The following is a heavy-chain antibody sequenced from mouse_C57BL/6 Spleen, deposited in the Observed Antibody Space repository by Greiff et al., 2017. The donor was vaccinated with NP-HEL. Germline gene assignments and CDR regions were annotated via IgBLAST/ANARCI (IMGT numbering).Heavy chain of an antibody. J-gene: IGHJ1*03. Sequence: QVQLKQPGAELVRPGSSVKLSCKASGYTFTSYWMHWVKQRPIQGLEWIGNIDPSDSETHYNQKFKDKATLTVDKSSSTAYMQLSSLTSEDSAVYYCARRDGYPFDVWGTGTTVTVSS. D-gene: IGHD2-3*01. CDR1: GYTFTSYW. CDR3: ARRDGYPFDV. V-gene: IGHV1-52*01. CDR2: IDPSDSET.